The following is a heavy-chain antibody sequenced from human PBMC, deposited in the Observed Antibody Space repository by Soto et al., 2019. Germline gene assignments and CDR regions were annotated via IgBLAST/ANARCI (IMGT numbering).Heavy chain of an antibody. D-gene: IGHD5-18*01. J-gene: IGHJ4*02. CDR1: GGSVSSGSYY. V-gene: IGHV4-61*01. CDR2: IYYSGST. Sequence: QVQLQESGPGLVKPSETLSLTCTVSGGSVSSGSYYWSWIRQPPGKGLEWIGYIYYSGSTNYNPSLKSRVTISVGTSTNQSAQKLSSVSAADTAGDYCARMSEYSYGLSRYFDYWGQGTLVTVSS. CDR3: ARMSEYSYGLSRYFDY.